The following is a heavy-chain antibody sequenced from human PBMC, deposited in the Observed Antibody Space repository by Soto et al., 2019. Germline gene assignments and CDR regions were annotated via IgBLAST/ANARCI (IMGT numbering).Heavy chain of an antibody. J-gene: IGHJ5*02. V-gene: IGHV4-30-4*01. Sequence: SETLSLTGSVSGDSVTSGDYYWTWVRQSPGKGVDWIEYISYSGNTAYNPSLRDRITISQDTSERQFSLNLRLVSAADTAVYYCARLRIATNNYKWFDPWGQGTLVTV. D-gene: IGHD2-21*01. CDR2: ISYSGNT. CDR1: GDSVTSGDYY. CDR3: ARLRIATNNYKWFDP.